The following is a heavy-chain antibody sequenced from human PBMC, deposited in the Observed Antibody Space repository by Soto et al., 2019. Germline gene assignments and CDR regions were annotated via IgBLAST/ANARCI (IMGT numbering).Heavy chain of an antibody. Sequence: SETLSLTCSVSGGSISSSKNSWGWIRQPPGKGLEWIGTIYFSASKNYNPSLEGRVAISADTPNNQFSLRLSSVTAADAAVYYCARGGRGYCSGGSCYSGLHGMDVWGQGTTVTVS. CDR3: ARGGRGYCSGGSCYSGLHGMDV. J-gene: IGHJ6*02. D-gene: IGHD2-15*01. V-gene: IGHV4-39*07. CDR1: GGSISSSKNS. CDR2: IYFSASK.